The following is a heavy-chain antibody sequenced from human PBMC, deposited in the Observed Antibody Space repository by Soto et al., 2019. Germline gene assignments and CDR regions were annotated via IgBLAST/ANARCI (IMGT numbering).Heavy chain of an antibody. V-gene: IGHV4-59*08. CDR2: IYYSGNT. D-gene: IGHD2-2*02. Sequence: SETLSLTCTVSGGSIDFYYWSWIRQPPGKGLEWIGHIYYSGNTNYNPSLKSRVTISRDMSKNQFSLNLRSVTAADTALYSCAKTTRREMGDGTDCYKGGCFDPWGKGTLVTVS. J-gene: IGHJ5*02. CDR1: GGSIDFYY. CDR3: AKTTRREMGDGTDCYKGGCFDP.